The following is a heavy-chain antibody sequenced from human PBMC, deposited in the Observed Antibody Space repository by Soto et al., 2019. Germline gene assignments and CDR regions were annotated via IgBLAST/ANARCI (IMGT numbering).Heavy chain of an antibody. Sequence: PGGSLRLSCAASGFTFSSYEMNWVRQAPGKGLEWVSYISSSGSTIYYADSVKGRFTISRDNAKNSLYLQMNSLRAEDTAVYYCARVQWELLDGYYYYYGMDVWGQGTTVTVSS. D-gene: IGHD1-26*01. CDR3: ARVQWELLDGYYYYYGMDV. CDR1: GFTFSSYE. CDR2: ISSSGSTI. V-gene: IGHV3-48*03. J-gene: IGHJ6*02.